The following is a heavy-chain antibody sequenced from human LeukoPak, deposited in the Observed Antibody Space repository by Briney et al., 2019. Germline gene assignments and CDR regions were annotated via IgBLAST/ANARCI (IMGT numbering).Heavy chain of an antibody. CDR1: GGTVSSYA. CDR3: ARGEDWWFSSGWSEWDY. D-gene: IGHD6-19*01. V-gene: IGHV1-18*01. CDR2: ISGYNGYT. J-gene: IGHJ4*02. Sequence: VASVKVSCKASGGTVSSYAINWVRQAPGQGLEWMGWISGYNGYTYYAEKFQGRVTMTTDTSTSTAHMELRSLRSDDTAMYYCARGEDWWFSSGWSEWDYWGQGTLVTVSS.